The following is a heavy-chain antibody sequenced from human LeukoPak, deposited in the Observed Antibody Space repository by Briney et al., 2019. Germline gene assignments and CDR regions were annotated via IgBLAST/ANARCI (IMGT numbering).Heavy chain of an antibody. V-gene: IGHV3-21*01. CDR3: ARCSGGSCYHPDDY. D-gene: IGHD2-15*01. CDR2: ISSGGRYI. J-gene: IGHJ4*02. Sequence: GGSLRLSCAASGFTFSTYSMNWVRQAPGKGLEWVSSISSGGRYIYYADSVKGRFTISRDNAKNSLYLQMNSVRAEDTALYYCARCSGGSCYHPDDYWVQGTLVTAS. CDR1: GFTFSTYS.